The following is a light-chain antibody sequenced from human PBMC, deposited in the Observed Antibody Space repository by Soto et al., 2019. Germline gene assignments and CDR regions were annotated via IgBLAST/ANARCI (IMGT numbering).Light chain of an antibody. J-gene: IGLJ2*01. CDR3: AVWDDSLGGFVA. CDR2: NDD. V-gene: IGLV1-44*01. CDR1: ISNIGSNT. Sequence: QSVLTQPPSASGAPGQSVSISCSGSISNIGSNTVNWYQLLPGTAPRLLIYNDDRRPSGVPDRFSGSKSGTSASLAISGLQPEDEADYHCAVWDDSLGGFVAFGGGTKLTVL.